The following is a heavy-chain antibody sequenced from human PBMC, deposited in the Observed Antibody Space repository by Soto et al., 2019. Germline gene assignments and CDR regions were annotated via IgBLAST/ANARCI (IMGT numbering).Heavy chain of an antibody. D-gene: IGHD5-12*01. CDR3: AIVKATLYRHHYFDY. Sequence: SETLSLTWTVSGGSISSGGYYWSWIRQHPGKGLEWIGYIYYSGSTYYNPSLKSRVTISVDTSKNQFSLKLSSVTAADTAVYFCAIVKATLYRHHYFDYWGQGTPVTVSS. CDR1: GGSISSGGYY. CDR2: IYYSGST. V-gene: IGHV4-31*02. J-gene: IGHJ4*02.